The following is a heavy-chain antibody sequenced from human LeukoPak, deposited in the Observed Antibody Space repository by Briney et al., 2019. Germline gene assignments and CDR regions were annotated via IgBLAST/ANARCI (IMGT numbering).Heavy chain of an antibody. Sequence: SVKVSCKASGGTFSSYAISWVRQAPGQGLEWMGRIIPILGIASYAQKFQGRVTITADKSTSTAYMELSSLRSEDTAVYYCANLWFGDPTYNWFDPWGQGTLVTVSS. D-gene: IGHD3-10*01. V-gene: IGHV1-69*04. J-gene: IGHJ5*02. CDR3: ANLWFGDPTYNWFDP. CDR1: GGTFSSYA. CDR2: IIPILGIA.